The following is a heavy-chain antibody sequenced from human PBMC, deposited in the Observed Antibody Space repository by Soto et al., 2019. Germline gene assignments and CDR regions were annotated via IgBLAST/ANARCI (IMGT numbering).Heavy chain of an antibody. CDR1: GFTFANAW. CDR2: IKSKADGGTT. CDR3: TTSANYYDSSRYRGYFDL. V-gene: IGHV3-15*01. D-gene: IGHD3-22*01. J-gene: IGHJ2*01. Sequence: PGGSLRLSCATSGFTFANAWMSWVRQAPGKGLEWVGRIKSKADGGTTDFPAPVKGRFTISRDDSKRTLYLQLNSLRTEDTAVYYCTTSANYYDSSRYRGYFDLWGRGTLVTVS.